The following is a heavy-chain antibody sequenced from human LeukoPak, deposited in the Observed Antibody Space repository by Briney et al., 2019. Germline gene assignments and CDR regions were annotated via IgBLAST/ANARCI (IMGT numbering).Heavy chain of an antibody. CDR1: GGSISSYY. D-gene: IGHD3-22*01. V-gene: IGHV4-59*01. J-gene: IGHJ4*02. Sequence: NPSETLSLTCTVSGGSISSYYWSWIRQPPGKGLEWIGYIYYSGSTNYNPSLKSRVTISVDTSKNQFYLKLSSVTAADTAVYYCARYYYDSSGYYFDYWGQGTLVTVSS. CDR2: IYYSGST. CDR3: ARYYYDSSGYYFDY.